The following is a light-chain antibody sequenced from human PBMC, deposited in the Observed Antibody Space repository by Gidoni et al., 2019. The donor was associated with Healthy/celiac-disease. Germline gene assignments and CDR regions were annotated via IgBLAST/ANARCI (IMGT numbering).Light chain of an antibody. V-gene: IGLV2-14*03. J-gene: IGLJ1*01. CDR3: SSYSTSSILYV. CDR2: DVS. Sequence: QSALTQPASVSGSPGPSIPISCTGTSSDVGGYNYVSWYQHHPGKAPKLMIYDVSNRPSGVSNRFSGSKSGNTASLTISGLQAEDEADYYCSSYSTSSILYVFGTGTTVTVL. CDR1: SSDVGGYNY.